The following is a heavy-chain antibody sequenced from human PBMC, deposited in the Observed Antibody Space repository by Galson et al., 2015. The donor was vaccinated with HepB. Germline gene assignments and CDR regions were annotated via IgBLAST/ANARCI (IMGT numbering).Heavy chain of an antibody. J-gene: IGHJ5*02. Sequence: QSGAEVKKPGESLRISCKGSGYSFTNYWISWVRQMPGKGLEWMGRIDPSDSYTNYSPSFQGHVTISADKSISTAYLLWSSLKASDTAMYYCARLGPEWGDIVVVPAWFDPWGQGTLVTVSS. CDR2: IDPSDSYT. V-gene: IGHV5-10-1*01. D-gene: IGHD2-2*01. CDR3: ARLGPEWGDIVVVPAWFDP. CDR1: GYSFTNYW.